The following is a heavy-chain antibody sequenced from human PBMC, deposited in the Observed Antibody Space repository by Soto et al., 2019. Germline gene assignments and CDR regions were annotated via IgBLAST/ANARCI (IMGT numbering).Heavy chain of an antibody. Sequence: PSETLSLTCTVSVGSISSGGYYLSWIRQHPGKGLEWIGYICYSGSTYYNPSLKSRVTISVDTSKNQFSLKLSSVTAADTAVYYCARDYRGGAFDIWAQGTMVTVSS. D-gene: IGHD3-10*01. CDR3: ARDYRGGAFDI. CDR2: ICYSGST. V-gene: IGHV4-31*03. CDR1: VGSISSGGYY. J-gene: IGHJ3*02.